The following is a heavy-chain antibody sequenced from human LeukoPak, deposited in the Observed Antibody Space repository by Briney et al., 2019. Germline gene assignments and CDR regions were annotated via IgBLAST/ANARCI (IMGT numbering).Heavy chain of an antibody. J-gene: IGHJ4*02. Sequence: GGSLRLSCAASGFSFSTYWMSWVRQAPGEGLEWVSVIYAGDTIHYADSVKGRFTISRDNSKNTVYLQMNSLRAEDTALYYCATIGTGDYREDSWGQGTLVTVSS. CDR2: IYAGDTI. D-gene: IGHD3/OR15-3a*01. CDR1: GFSFSTYW. CDR3: ATIGTGDYREDS. V-gene: IGHV3-66*01.